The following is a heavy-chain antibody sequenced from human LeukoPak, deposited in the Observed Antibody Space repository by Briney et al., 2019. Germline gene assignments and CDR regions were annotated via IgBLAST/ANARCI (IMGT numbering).Heavy chain of an antibody. J-gene: IGHJ4*02. CDR1: GFTFSSYV. CDR2: ISYDGSNE. CDR3: AKSTWFGVMYFDY. D-gene: IGHD3-10*01. Sequence: GRSLRLSCAASGFTFSSYVMHWVRQAPGKGLEWVAIISYDGSNEYYADSVKGRFTISRDNSKNTLYLQMNSLRAEDAAVYYCAKSTWFGVMYFDYWGQGTLVTVSS. V-gene: IGHV3-30*04.